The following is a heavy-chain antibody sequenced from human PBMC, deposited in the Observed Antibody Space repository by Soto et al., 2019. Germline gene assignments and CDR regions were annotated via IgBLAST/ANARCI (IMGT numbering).Heavy chain of an antibody. J-gene: IGHJ1*01. D-gene: IGHD1-1*01. CDR2: IYYSGST. V-gene: IGHV4-31*03. CDR1: GGSISSGGYY. Sequence: QVQLQESGPGLVKPSQTLSLTCTVSGGSISSGGYYWSWIRQHPGKGLEWIGYIYYSGSTYYNPSLKSRVTIAVDTPTNQFSLKLSSVTAAATAVYYCARVPHVEMATTVFAYWGQGTLVTVSS. CDR3: ARVPHVEMATTVFAY.